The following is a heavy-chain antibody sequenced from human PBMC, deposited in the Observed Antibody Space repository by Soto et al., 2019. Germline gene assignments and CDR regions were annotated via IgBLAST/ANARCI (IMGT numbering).Heavy chain of an antibody. CDR3: AKDAEMHATRLLSYFALDL. D-gene: IGHD3-10*01. CDR1: GFALSPYT. CDR2: LSSDGSNN. J-gene: IGHJ6*02. V-gene: IGHV3-30-3*01. Sequence: GGSLSLSCAARGFALSPYTIHSVRQAPGKGLEWVAGLSSDGSNNFYPDSVKGRITISRDNSKTTVHLQINNLRPEDTAIYYCAKDAEMHATRLLSYFALDLWGRGTTVTVSS.